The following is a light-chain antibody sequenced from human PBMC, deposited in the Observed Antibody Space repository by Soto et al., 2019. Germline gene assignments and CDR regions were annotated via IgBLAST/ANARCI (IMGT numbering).Light chain of an antibody. V-gene: IGKV3-20*01. J-gene: IGKJ2*01. CDR3: QRYGSSPVYT. Sequence: EIVLTQSPGTLSLSPGERATLSCRASQSVSSSYLAWYQQKPGQAPRLLIYGASSRATGIPDRFSGSGSGTDFTRTISGLEPEDFTVYYCQRYGSSPVYTFGQETKLEI. CDR1: QSVSSSY. CDR2: GAS.